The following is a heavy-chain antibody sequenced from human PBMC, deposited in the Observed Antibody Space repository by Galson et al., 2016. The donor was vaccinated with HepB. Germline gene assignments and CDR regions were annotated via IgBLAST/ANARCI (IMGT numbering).Heavy chain of an antibody. J-gene: IGHJ6*02. D-gene: IGHD6-19*01. CDR3: ASSTNYRSIYHYYYALDV. V-gene: IGHV3-7*01. CDR2: IKHDGSEK. CDR1: GFTFSDFW. Sequence: SLRLSCAASGFTFSDFWMTWVRQAPGKGLEWVANIKHDGSEKYYVDSVKGRFTVSRDNAKNSLSLQMNRLGAEDTAVYFCASSTNYRSIYHYYYALDVWGQGTTVIVSS.